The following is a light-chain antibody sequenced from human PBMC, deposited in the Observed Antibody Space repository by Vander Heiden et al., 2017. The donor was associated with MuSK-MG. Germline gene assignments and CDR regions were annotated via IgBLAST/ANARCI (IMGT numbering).Light chain of an antibody. J-gene: IGLJ2*01. CDR1: NIGSKS. V-gene: IGLV3-21*04. CDR2: YDS. Sequence: SHVLTQPPSVPVAPGKTARITCGGNNIGSKSVHWYQQKPGQAPVLVIYYDSDRPSGIPERFSGSNSGNTATLTISRVEAGDEADYYCQVWDSSSDHVVFGGGTKLTVL. CDR3: QVWDSSSDHVV.